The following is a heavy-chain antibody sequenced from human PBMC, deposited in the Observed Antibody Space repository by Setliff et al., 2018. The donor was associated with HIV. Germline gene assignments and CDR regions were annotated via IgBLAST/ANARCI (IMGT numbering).Heavy chain of an antibody. V-gene: IGHV5-51*01. CDR1: GYNFNTYW. CDR2: INPTDSDT. J-gene: IGHJ5*01. D-gene: IGHD3-10*01. CDR3: AKAGGDS. Sequence: GESLKISCRAFGYNFNTYWIDWVRQMPGKGLEWMGTINPTDSDTKYNPSFQGRVSISADRSISTAYLQWSSLRASDTAIYYCAKAGGDSWGQGTLVTVSS.